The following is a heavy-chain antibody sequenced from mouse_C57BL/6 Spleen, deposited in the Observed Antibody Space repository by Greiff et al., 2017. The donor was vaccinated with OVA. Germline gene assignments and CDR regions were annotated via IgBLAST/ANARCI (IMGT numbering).Heavy chain of an antibody. CDR1: GYTFTSYW. CDR3: ARGYYYGSLYYFDY. CDR2: IDPSDSYT. D-gene: IGHD1-1*01. V-gene: IGHV1-50*01. Sequence: QVHVKQPGAELVKPGASVKLSCKASGYTFTSYWMQWVKQRPGQGLEWIGEIDPSDSYTNYNQKFKGKATLTVDTSSSTAYMQLSSLTSEDSAVYYCARGYYYGSLYYFDYWGQGTTLTVSS. J-gene: IGHJ2*01.